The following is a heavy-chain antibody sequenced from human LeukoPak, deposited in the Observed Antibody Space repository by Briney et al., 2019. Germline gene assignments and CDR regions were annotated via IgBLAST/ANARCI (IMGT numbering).Heavy chain of an antibody. CDR1: GFTFTSSA. Sequence: SVKVSCKASGFTFTSSAMQWVRQARGQRLEWIGWIVVGSGNTNYARKFQERVTITRDMSTSTAYMELGSLRSEDTAVYYCAADAYCSSTSCYYYYYGMDVWGQGTTVTVSS. D-gene: IGHD2-2*01. CDR3: AADAYCSSTSCYYYYYGMDV. CDR2: IVVGSGNT. V-gene: IGHV1-58*02. J-gene: IGHJ6*02.